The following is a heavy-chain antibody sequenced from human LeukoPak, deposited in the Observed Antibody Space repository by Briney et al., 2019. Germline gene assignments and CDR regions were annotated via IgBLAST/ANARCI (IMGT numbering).Heavy chain of an antibody. CDR3: ARTGYYFDSPANYRYDY. V-gene: IGHV3-74*01. Sequence: AGGSLRLSCAASGFTFSSYWMHWVRQAPGKGLVWVSRINGDGSSTYDADFVKGRFTISRDNAKNTVYLQMNSLRADDTAVYYCARTGYYFDSPANYRYDYWGQGTLVTVSS. CDR2: INGDGSST. CDR1: GFTFSSYW. J-gene: IGHJ4*02. D-gene: IGHD3-9*01.